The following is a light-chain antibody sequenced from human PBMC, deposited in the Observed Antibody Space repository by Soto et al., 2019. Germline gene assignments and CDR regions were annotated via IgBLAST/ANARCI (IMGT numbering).Light chain of an antibody. CDR1: LRVRSDY. CDR2: GAS. CDR3: QQYGRT. V-gene: IGKV3-20*01. Sequence: IVLTQSPGTLSLSPGERATLSCRASLRVRSDYLAWYQQKPGQAPRLLTYGASSRATGIPDRFSASGSGTDFTPTISRLETEDFAVYYCQQYGRTFGQGTKVDIK. J-gene: IGKJ1*01.